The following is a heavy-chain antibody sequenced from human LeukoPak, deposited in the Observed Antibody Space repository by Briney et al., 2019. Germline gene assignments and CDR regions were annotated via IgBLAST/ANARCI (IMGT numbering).Heavy chain of an antibody. CDR3: TRGSLSGSSRDY. D-gene: IGHD1-26*01. CDR1: GYTFTSYD. Sequence: ASVKVSCKASGYTFTSYDINWVRQATGQGLEWMGWMNPNSGNTGYAQKFQGRVTMTRNTSISTAYMELSSLRSEDTAVYYCTRGSLSGSSRDYWGQGTLLTVSS. V-gene: IGHV1-8*01. J-gene: IGHJ4*02. CDR2: MNPNSGNT.